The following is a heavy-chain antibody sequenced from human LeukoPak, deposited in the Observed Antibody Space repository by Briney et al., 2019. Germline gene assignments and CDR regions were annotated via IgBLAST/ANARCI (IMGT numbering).Heavy chain of an antibody. D-gene: IGHD3-10*01. Sequence: ASVKVSCKASGYTFTGYYMHWVRQAPGQGLEWMGWINPNSGGTNYAQKFQGRVTMTRDTSISTAYMELSRLRSDDTAVYYCARGPAGGSGSYSLDYWGQGTLVTVSS. CDR2: INPNSGGT. V-gene: IGHV1-2*02. CDR1: GYTFTGYY. J-gene: IGHJ4*02. CDR3: ARGPAGGSGSYSLDY.